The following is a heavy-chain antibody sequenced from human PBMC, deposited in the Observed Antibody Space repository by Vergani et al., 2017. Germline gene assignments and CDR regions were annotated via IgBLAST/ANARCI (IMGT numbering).Heavy chain of an antibody. Sequence: EVQLVESGGGLVQPGRSLRLSCAASGFTFDDYAMHWVRQAPGKGLEWVSGISWNSGSIGYADSVKGRFTISRDNAKNSLYLQMNSLRAEDTAVYYCARAGLSIAVAGSPPDYWGQGTLVTVSS. D-gene: IGHD6-19*01. V-gene: IGHV3-9*01. CDR3: ARAGLSIAVAGSPPDY. CDR1: GFTFDDYA. CDR2: ISWNSGSI. J-gene: IGHJ4*02.